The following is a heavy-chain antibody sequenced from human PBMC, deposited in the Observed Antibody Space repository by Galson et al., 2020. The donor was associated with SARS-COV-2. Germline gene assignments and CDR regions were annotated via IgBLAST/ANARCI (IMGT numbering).Heavy chain of an antibody. Sequence: SETLSLTCAVSGGTITSINWWSWVRQPPGEGLEWIGEILKDGHTNYNPSLKSRVTISADKSKNQFSLDLFSVTAADKAVYYCASTPGGHCSGASCYGGVWVQGMTVTVSS. J-gene: IGHJ6*02. CDR1: GGTITSINW. CDR3: ASTPGGHCSGASCYGGV. V-gene: IGHV4-4*02. CDR2: ILKDGHT. D-gene: IGHD2-2*01.